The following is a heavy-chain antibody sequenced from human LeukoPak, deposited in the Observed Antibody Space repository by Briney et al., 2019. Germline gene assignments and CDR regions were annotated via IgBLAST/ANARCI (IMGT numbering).Heavy chain of an antibody. CDR1: GFTFSTYA. V-gene: IGHV3-23*01. J-gene: IGHJ4*02. CDR3: AKASVGHCSGAFCYHFDS. D-gene: IGHD2-15*01. Sequence: GGSLRLSCAASGFTFSTYAISWVRQTPGKGLEWIAAISGDNPGTYHANSVKGRFTISRDSSKNTLHLQMTGVRAEDTAIYYCAKASVGHCSGAFCYHFDSWGQGTLVTVSS. CDR2: ISGDNPGT.